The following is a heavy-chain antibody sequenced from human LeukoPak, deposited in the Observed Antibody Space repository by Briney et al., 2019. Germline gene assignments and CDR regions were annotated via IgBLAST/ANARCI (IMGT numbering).Heavy chain of an antibody. Sequence: SETLSLTCAVYGGSFSGYYWSWLRQPPGKGLEWIGEINHSGSTNYNPSLKSRVTISVDTSKNQFSLKLSSVTAADTAVYYCARYQLRQGHNWFDPWGQGTLVTVSS. CDR2: INHSGST. CDR1: GGSFSGYY. CDR3: ARYQLRQGHNWFDP. J-gene: IGHJ5*02. D-gene: IGHD2-2*01. V-gene: IGHV4-34*01.